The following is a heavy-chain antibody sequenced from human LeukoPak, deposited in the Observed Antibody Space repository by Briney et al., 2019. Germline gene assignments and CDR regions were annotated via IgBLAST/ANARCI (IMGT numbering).Heavy chain of an antibody. CDR1: GYTFTGYY. D-gene: IGHD2-15*01. V-gene: IGHV1-46*01. Sequence: AASVKVSCKASGYTFTGYYMHWVRQAPGQGLEWMGWINPSGGSTSYAQKFQGRVTMTRDTSTSTVYMELSSLRSEDTAVYYCARPLGNCSGGSCLDYWGQGTLVTVSS. CDR2: INPSGGST. CDR3: ARPLGNCSGGSCLDY. J-gene: IGHJ4*02.